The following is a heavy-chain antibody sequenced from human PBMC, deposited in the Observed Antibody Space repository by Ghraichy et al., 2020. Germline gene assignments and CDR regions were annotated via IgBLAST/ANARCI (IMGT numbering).Heavy chain of an antibody. CDR1: GGSISSYY. J-gene: IGHJ5*02. V-gene: IGHV4-59*01. D-gene: IGHD6-13*01. Sequence: GSLSLTCTVSGGSISSYYWSWIRQPPGKGLEWIGYIYYSGSTNYNPSLKSRVTISVDTSKNQFSLKLSSVTAADTAVYYCARVRPYSSSWYGWFDPWGQGTLVTVSS. CDR3: ARVRPYSSSWYGWFDP. CDR2: IYYSGST.